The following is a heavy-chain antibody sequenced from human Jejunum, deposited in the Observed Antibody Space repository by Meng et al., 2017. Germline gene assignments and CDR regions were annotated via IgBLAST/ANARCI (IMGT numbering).Heavy chain of an antibody. CDR2: IHNSGNS. CDR1: GYSISSGYY. Sequence: SQTLSLTCAVSGYSISSGYYWGWIRQPPGKGLEWIGSIHNSGNSNYNPSLMSRVTISVDTSKNHVSLYLSSVTAADTAVYYCTRSPTLSTVADNFYFDYWGQGTLVTVSS. CDR3: TRSPTLSTVADNFYFDY. J-gene: IGHJ4*02. D-gene: IGHD4-23*01. V-gene: IGHV4-38-2*01.